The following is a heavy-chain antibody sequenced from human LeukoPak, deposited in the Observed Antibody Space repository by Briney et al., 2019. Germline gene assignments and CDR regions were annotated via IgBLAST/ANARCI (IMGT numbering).Heavy chain of an antibody. Sequence: GGSLRLSCAASGFTFDDYAMHWVRQAPGKGLVWVSRINSGGSSTSYADSVKGRFTISRDNAKNTLYLQMNSLRAEDTAVYYCARARVVPAAYYYYYMDVWGKGTTVTVSS. CDR2: INSGGSST. V-gene: IGHV3-74*01. D-gene: IGHD2-2*01. CDR1: GFTFDDYA. J-gene: IGHJ6*03. CDR3: ARARVVPAAYYYYYMDV.